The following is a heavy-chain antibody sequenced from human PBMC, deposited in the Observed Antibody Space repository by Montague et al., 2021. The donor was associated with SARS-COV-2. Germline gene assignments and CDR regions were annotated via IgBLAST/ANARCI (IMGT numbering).Heavy chain of an antibody. J-gene: IGHJ6*02. D-gene: IGHD5-12*01. CDR3: ASGCGLRNYGMDA. CDR2: IYDGGST. CDR1: GFTVTSNY. Sequence: SLRLSCAASGFTVTSNYMSWVRQAPGKGLAWVSVIYDGGSTYYADSVTGRFTITSDNSKNTLYLQMNSLRAEDTAVYYCASGCGLRNYGMDAWGQGTTVTVSS. V-gene: IGHV3-53*01.